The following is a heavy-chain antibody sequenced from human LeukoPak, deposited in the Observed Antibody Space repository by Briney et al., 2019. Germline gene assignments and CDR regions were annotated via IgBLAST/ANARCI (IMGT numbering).Heavy chain of an antibody. D-gene: IGHD6-13*01. J-gene: IGHJ4*02. V-gene: IGHV4-4*07. CDR2: IYTSGST. CDR3: ASSAGIAAALSFDY. Sequence: KPSETLSLACTASGGSISSYYWSWIRQPAGKGLEWIGRIYTSGSTNYNPSLKSRVTMSVDTSKNQFSLKLSSVTAADTAVYYCASSAGIAAALSFDYWGQGTLVTVSS. CDR1: GGSISSYY.